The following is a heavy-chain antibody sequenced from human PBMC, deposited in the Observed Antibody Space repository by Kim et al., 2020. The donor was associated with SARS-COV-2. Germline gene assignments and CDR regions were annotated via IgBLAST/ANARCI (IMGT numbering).Heavy chain of an antibody. V-gene: IGHV1-2*06. CDR2: INPNSGGT. Sequence: ASVKVSCKASGYTFTGYYMHWVRQAPGQGLEWMGRINPNSGGTNYAQKFQGRVTMTRDTSISTAYMELSRLRSDDTAVYYCASSVDTAMVGAFDIWGQGTMVTVSS. J-gene: IGHJ3*02. CDR3: ASSVDTAMVGAFDI. CDR1: GYTFTGYY. D-gene: IGHD5-18*01.